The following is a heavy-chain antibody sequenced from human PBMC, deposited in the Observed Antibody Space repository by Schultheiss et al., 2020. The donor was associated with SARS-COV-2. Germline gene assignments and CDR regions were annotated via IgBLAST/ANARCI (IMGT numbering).Heavy chain of an antibody. D-gene: IGHD1-26*01. CDR1: GYSFTSYW. CDR2: IYPSDSDT. V-gene: IGHV5-51*01. J-gene: IGHJ6*02. CDR3: ARLSGSMRATYYYYGMDV. Sequence: GGSLRLSCKGSGYSFTSYWIGWVRQMPGKGLEWMGIIYPSDSDTRYSPSFQGQVTISADKSISTAYLQWSSLKASDTAMYYCARLSGSMRATYYYYGMDVWGQGTTVTVSS.